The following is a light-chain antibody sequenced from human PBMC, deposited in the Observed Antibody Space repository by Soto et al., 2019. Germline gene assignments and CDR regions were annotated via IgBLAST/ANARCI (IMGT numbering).Light chain of an antibody. CDR2: EVS. Sequence: QSALTQPASVSGSPGQSITISCTGTSSDVGGYNYVSWDQQYPGKAPKLMIYEVSNRPSGVSNRFSGSKSGNTASLTISGLQAEDESDYYCSSYTSNNTWVFGGGTKLTVL. V-gene: IGLV2-14*01. CDR3: SSYTSNNTWV. J-gene: IGLJ2*01. CDR1: SSDVGGYNY.